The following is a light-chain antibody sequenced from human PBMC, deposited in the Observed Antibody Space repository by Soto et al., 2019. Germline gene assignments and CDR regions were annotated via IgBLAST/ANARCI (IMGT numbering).Light chain of an antibody. CDR2: DVS. CDR3: TSYTSSSTRGV. CDR1: SSDVGGYNY. J-gene: IGLJ2*01. Sequence: QSALTQPASVSGSPGQSITISCTGTSSDVGGYNYVSWYQQHPGKAPKLMIYDVSSRPSGVSNRFSGSKSGNTASLTISGLQAEDEADYYCTSYTSSSTRGVFGEGTQLTVL. V-gene: IGLV2-14*03.